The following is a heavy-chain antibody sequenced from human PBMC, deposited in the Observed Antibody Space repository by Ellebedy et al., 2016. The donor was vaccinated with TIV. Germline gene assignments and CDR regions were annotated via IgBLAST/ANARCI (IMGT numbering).Heavy chain of an antibody. CDR3: ARHSAVTRGYFDY. D-gene: IGHD4-17*01. CDR2: IYYSGST. Sequence: MPSETLSLTCTVSGGSISSSNYYWGWIRQPPGKGLEWIGSIYYSGSTYYHPSLRSRVTISVDTSKNQISLKLSSVTAADTAVYYCARHSAVTRGYFDYWGQGTLVTVSS. J-gene: IGHJ4*02. V-gene: IGHV4-39*01. CDR1: GGSISSSNYY.